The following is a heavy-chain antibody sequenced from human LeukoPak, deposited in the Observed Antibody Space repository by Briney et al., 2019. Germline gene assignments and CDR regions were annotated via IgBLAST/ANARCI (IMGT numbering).Heavy chain of an antibody. CDR2: ISSGSSYI. V-gene: IGHV3-21*01. CDR1: GFTFSSHS. Sequence: GGSLRLSCAASGFTFSSHSMNWVRQAPGKGLEWVSSISSGSSYIYYADSVKGRFTISRDNAKNSLYLQMNSLRAEDTAVYYCAKGTASDYLLGYWGQGTLVTVSS. D-gene: IGHD4-17*01. CDR3: AKGTASDYLLGY. J-gene: IGHJ4*02.